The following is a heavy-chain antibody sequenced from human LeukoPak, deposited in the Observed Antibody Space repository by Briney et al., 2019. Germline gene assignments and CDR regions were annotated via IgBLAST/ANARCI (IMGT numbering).Heavy chain of an antibody. CDR2: IYHSGST. Sequence: SETLSLTCAVSGGSISSSNWWSWVRQPPGKGLEWIGEIYHSGSTNYNPSLKSRVTISVDTSKNQFSLKLSSVTAADTAVYYCASLPIWFGDAFDIWGQGTMVTVSS. J-gene: IGHJ3*02. CDR3: ASLPIWFGDAFDI. CDR1: GGSISSSNW. V-gene: IGHV4-4*02. D-gene: IGHD3-10*01.